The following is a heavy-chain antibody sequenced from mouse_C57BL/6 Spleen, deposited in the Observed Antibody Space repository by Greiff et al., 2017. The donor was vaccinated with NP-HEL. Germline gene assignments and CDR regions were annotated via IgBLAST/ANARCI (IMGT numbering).Heavy chain of an antibody. CDR2: ISSGGDYI. CDR1: GFTFSNYA. CDR3: TRDSWENAMDY. D-gene: IGHD4-1*01. V-gene: IGHV5-9-1*02. Sequence: EVKVVESGEGLVKPGGSLKLSCAASGFTFSNYAMSWVRQTPEKRLEWVAYISSGGDYIYYADTVKGRFSISRDNARNTLYLQMSSLKSEDTAMYYCTRDSWENAMDYWGQGTSVTVSS. J-gene: IGHJ4*01.